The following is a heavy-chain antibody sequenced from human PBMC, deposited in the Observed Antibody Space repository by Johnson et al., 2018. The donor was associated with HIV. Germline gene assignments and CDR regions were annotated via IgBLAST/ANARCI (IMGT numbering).Heavy chain of an antibody. CDR2: ISYDGSNK. CDR1: GFTFSSYA. Sequence: QVQLVESGGGLVKPGRSLRLSCAASGFTFSSYAMHWVRQAPGKGLEWVAVISYDGSNKYYADSVKGRFTISRDNSKNTLYLQMNSLRAEDTAVYYCARGGKWGIVGARGAFDIWGQGTMVSVSS. D-gene: IGHD1-26*01. V-gene: IGHV3-30-3*01. CDR3: ARGGKWGIVGARGAFDI. J-gene: IGHJ3*02.